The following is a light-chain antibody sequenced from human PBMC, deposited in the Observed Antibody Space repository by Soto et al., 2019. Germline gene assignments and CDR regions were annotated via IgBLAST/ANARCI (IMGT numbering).Light chain of an antibody. J-gene: IGKJ1*01. Sequence: PGERVTLSCRASQSVCSRCLAWYQQKPGQSTRRLIYGASSRATGIPDRFSGSVSGTAFTLTISRLEPEDFAVYYCQHYCTTAWKFGQGTKVGIK. V-gene: IGKV3-20*01. CDR1: QSVCSRC. CDR2: GAS. CDR3: QHYCTTAWK.